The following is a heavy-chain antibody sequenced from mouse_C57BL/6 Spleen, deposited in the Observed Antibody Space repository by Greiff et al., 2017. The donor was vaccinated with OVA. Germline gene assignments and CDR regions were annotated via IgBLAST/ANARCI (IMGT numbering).Heavy chain of an antibody. CDR1: GYTFTSYW. J-gene: IGHJ2*01. V-gene: IGHV1-59*01. Sequence: QVQLQQPGAELVRPGTSVKLSCKASGYTFTSYWMHWVKQRPGQGLEWIGVIDPSDSYTNYNQKFKGKATLTVDTSSSTAYMQLSSLTSEDSAVYYCARRGPLLRPFDDWGQGTTLTVSS. CDR2: IDPSDSYT. D-gene: IGHD1-2*01. CDR3: ARRGPLLRPFDD.